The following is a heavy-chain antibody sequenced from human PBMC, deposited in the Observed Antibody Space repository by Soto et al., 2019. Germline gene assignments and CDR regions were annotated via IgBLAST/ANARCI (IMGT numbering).Heavy chain of an antibody. D-gene: IGHD2-15*01. Sequence: QVQLVQSGAEVKKPGSSVKVSCKSSGGTFGSYAISWVRQAPGQGLEWMGGVIPIFGTPHYAQKFHGRVTITADIPTSTDYLELSSLKSADTAVYYCAKIRWTISLQDEDAIWGQGTLVNVSS. CDR2: VIPIFGTP. CDR1: GGTFGSYA. J-gene: IGHJ4*02. CDR3: AKIRWTISLQDEDAI. V-gene: IGHV1-69*06.